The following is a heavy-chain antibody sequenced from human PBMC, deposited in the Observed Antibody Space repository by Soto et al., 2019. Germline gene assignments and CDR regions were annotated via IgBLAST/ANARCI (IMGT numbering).Heavy chain of an antibody. Sequence: SETLSLTCAVSGGSISSGGYSWSWIRQPPGKGLEWIGYIYHSGSTYYNPSLKSRVTISVDRSKNQFSLKLSSVTAADTAVYYCARATYYYDSSGYYYGFDYWGQGTLVTVSS. J-gene: IGHJ4*02. CDR1: GGSISSGGYS. D-gene: IGHD3-22*01. V-gene: IGHV4-30-2*01. CDR3: ARATYYYDSSGYYYGFDY. CDR2: IYHSGST.